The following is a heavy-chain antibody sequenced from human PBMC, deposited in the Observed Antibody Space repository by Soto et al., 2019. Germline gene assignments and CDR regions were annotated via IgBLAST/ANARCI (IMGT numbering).Heavy chain of an antibody. CDR1: RFTFSTYE. J-gene: IGHJ4*02. Sequence: RGSLRLSCAASRFTFSTYERNWVRQAPGKGLEWVSCISSSGSSVYYADSPKRRFTISRDNSRNSLYLQMNRLRDDATALYYCVRYCSSTLCNGVATRTFDYWGQGALVTVSS. CDR3: VRYCSSTLCNGVATRTFDY. V-gene: IGHV3-48*03. D-gene: IGHD5-12*01. CDR2: ISSSGSSV.